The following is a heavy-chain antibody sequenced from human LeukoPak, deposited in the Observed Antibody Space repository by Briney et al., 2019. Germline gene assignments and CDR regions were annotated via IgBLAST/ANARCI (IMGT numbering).Heavy chain of an antibody. J-gene: IGHJ4*02. CDR3: ARWGTY. V-gene: IGHV4-61*01. D-gene: IGHD7-27*01. CDR2: IHYSVPT. CDR1: GGSVSSGTYF. Sequence: PLETLSLTCTVSGGSVSSGTYFWTWVRQPPGKGLEWIVHIHYSVPTNYNPSLKRRVPMSLDTSKNQFSLKLTSVTAADTAIHFCARWGTYWGQGILVTVSS.